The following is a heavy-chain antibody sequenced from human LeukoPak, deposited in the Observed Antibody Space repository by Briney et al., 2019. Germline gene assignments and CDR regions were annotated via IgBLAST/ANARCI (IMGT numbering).Heavy chain of an antibody. J-gene: IGHJ4*02. Sequence: ASVKVSYKASGYTFTSYGISWVRQAPGQGLEWMGGIIPIFGTTNYARKFRGRVTLTADKSTRTAYMELSSLRSEDTAVYYCARDNDSRDPPHFDYWGQGTLVTVSS. CDR2: IIPIFGTT. D-gene: IGHD3-16*01. CDR3: ARDNDSRDPPHFDY. V-gene: IGHV1-69*06. CDR1: GYTFTSYG.